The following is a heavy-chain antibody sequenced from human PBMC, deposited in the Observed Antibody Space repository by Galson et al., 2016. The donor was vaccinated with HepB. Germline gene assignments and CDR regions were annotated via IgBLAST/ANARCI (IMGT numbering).Heavy chain of an antibody. CDR3: ATGGPLGSYFDN. V-gene: IGHV3-15*05. J-gene: IGHJ4*02. CDR2: IRSKRDAETT. D-gene: IGHD1-26*01. Sequence: YLRLSCAVSGSTFTNVWMSWVRQAPRKGLEWVARIRSKRDAETTDYVAAVRGRFTISRDDSEKKVYLQMNSLKSEDTAVYHCATGGPLGSYFDNWGQGTLVTVSS. CDR1: GSTFTNVW.